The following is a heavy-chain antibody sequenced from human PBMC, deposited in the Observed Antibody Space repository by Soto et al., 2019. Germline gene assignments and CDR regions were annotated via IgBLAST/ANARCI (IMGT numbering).Heavy chain of an antibody. D-gene: IGHD3-3*01. CDR3: GRVGQTLHETFDS. CDR2: INPGDGRT. Sequence: QVQLVQSGAEMKKPGASVTVSCKASGYSFASYYMHWVRQAPGQRFEWMGTINPGDGRTSYAQKFQGRISMTRDTSTTTLFLEVTRLTPEDTAPYYCGRVGQTLHETFDSWGQGTQVTVSS. CDR1: GYSFASYY. V-gene: IGHV1-46*01. J-gene: IGHJ4*02.